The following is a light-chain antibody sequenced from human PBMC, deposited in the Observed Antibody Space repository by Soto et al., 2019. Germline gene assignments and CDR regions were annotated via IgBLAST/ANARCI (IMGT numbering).Light chain of an antibody. CDR2: EVS. CDR3: SSYAGSNNVV. V-gene: IGLV2-8*01. Sequence: QSALTQPPSASGSPGQSVTISCTGTSSDVGGYNYVSWYQQHPGKAPKLMIYEVSKRPSGVPDRFSGSKSGNTASLTVSGLQSADEADHSCSSYAGSNNVVLGGGTKLTVL. CDR1: SSDVGGYNY. J-gene: IGLJ2*01.